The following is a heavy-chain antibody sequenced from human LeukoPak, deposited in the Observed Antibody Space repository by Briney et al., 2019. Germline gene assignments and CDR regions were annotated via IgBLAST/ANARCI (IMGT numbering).Heavy chain of an antibody. CDR2: LYYSGST. CDR1: GGSISTISYY. Sequence: SETLSLTCTVSGGSISTISYYWGWIRQPPGKGLEWIGSLYYSGSTYYNPSLKSRVTISVDTSKNQFSLKLTSVTAADTAVYYCARNVPSPSHHFDIWGQETMVTVSS. V-gene: IGHV4-39*01. D-gene: IGHD1-1*01. J-gene: IGHJ3*02. CDR3: ARNVPSPSHHFDI.